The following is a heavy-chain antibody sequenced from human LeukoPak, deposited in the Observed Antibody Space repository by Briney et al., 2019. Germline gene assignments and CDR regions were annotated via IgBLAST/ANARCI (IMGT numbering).Heavy chain of an antibody. V-gene: IGHV3-21*01. CDR3: ARGTTVTTLDPGGYYMDV. CDR2: ISSSSNYI. Sequence: GGCLRLSCAASGFTFSSYSMNSVRQAPGRVLEWVSSISSSSNYIYYADSVKGRFTSSRDNAKNSLYLQMNSLRAEDTAVYYCARGTTVTTLDPGGYYMDVWGKGTTVTVSS. J-gene: IGHJ6*03. CDR1: GFTFSSYS. D-gene: IGHD4-11*01.